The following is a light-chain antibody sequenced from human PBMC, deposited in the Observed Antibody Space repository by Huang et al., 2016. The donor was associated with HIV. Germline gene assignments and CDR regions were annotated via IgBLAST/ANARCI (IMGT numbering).Light chain of an antibody. J-gene: IGKJ1*01. CDR1: QSISSW. V-gene: IGKV1-5*03. CDR3: QQYDSYSRWT. Sequence: DIQMTQSPSTLSASVGDRVSITCRASQSISSWLAWYQQKPGKAPNLLIYQAASLQNGVPSRFSGGGSGTEFTLTISSLQPYDFATYYCQQYDSYSRWTFGQGTKVEVK. CDR2: QAA.